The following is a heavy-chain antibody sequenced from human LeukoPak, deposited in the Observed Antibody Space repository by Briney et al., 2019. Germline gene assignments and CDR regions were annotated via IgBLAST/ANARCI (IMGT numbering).Heavy chain of an antibody. CDR2: IDYSGSS. J-gene: IGHJ2*01. D-gene: IGHD4-23*01. CDR3: ARVHSTGGNTYWHFDL. CDR1: GASISSGANY. Sequence: PSETLSLTCAVSGASISSGANYWSWIRQHPGKGLEWIGYIDYSGSSYYNPSLNSRLTISVDTSEDQISLKLSSVTAADTAVYYCARVHSTGGNTYWHFDLWGRGTLVTVSS. V-gene: IGHV4-31*11.